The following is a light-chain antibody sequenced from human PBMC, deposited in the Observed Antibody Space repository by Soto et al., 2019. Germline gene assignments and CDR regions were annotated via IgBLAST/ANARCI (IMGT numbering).Light chain of an antibody. CDR1: QSVSYN. CDR2: GAF. Sequence: EIVMTQSPATLSVSPGETATLSCRASQSVSYNLAWYQQKPGQGPRLLIYGAFTRATGIPARFSGSGSGTDFPLTISSLQSEDFAVYYCQQYKNWPPLTFGGGTKVEI. J-gene: IGKJ4*01. CDR3: QQYKNWPPLT. V-gene: IGKV3-15*01.